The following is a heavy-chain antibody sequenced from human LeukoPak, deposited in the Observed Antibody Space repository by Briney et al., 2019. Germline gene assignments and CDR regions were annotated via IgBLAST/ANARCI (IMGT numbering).Heavy chain of an antibody. J-gene: IGHJ3*02. D-gene: IGHD1-7*01. Sequence: PGGSLRLSCAVSGLTFSNYAMSWVRQAPGKGLEWVSAISKSGDHTYYAASAKGRFTIYRDNSKNTQYLQMNSLRAEDTAVYYCARPKNRENYWRAFDIWGQGTMVTVSS. V-gene: IGHV3-23*01. CDR2: ISKSGDHT. CDR3: ARPKNRENYWRAFDI. CDR1: GLTFSNYA.